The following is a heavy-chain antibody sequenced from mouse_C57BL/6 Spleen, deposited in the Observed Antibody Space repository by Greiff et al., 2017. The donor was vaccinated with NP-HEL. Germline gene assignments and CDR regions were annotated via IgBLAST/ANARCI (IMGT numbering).Heavy chain of an antibody. CDR2: IDPSDSYT. CDR3: AREGYYSPLRLYAMDY. J-gene: IGHJ4*01. V-gene: IGHV1-69*01. CDR1: GYTFTSYW. Sequence: QVQLQQPGAELVMPGASVKLSCKASGYTFTSYWMHWVKQRPGQGLEWIGEIDPSDSYTNYNQKFKGKSTLTVDKSSSTAYMQLSSLTSEDSAVYYCAREGYYSPLRLYAMDYWGQGTSVTVSS. D-gene: IGHD2-12*01.